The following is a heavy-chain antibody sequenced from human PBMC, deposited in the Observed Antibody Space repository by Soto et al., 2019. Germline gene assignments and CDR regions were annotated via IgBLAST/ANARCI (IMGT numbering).Heavy chain of an antibody. D-gene: IGHD6-13*01. CDR2: ISGSGGST. V-gene: IGHV3-23*01. CDR3: AKGKRIAEAGTDYYYYYGMEV. J-gene: IGHJ6*02. CDR1: GFTFSSYA. Sequence: GGSLRLSCAASGFTFSSYAMSWVRQAPGKGLEWVSAISGSGGSTYYADSVKGRFTISRDNSKNTLYLQMNSLRAEDTAVYYCAKGKRIAEAGTDYYYYYGMEVWGQGTTVTVSS.